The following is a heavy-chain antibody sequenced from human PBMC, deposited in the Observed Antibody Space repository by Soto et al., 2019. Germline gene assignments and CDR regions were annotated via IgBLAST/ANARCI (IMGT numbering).Heavy chain of an antibody. J-gene: IGHJ4*02. D-gene: IGHD1-20*01. Sequence: GGSLRLSCAASGFTFSSYSMNWVRQAPGKGLEWVAVIWYDGSNKYYADSVKGRFTISRDNSKNTLYLQMNSLRAEDTAVYYCARDIKTDFDYWGQGTLVTVSS. CDR2: IWYDGSNK. CDR1: GFTFSSYS. V-gene: IGHV3-33*08. CDR3: ARDIKTDFDY.